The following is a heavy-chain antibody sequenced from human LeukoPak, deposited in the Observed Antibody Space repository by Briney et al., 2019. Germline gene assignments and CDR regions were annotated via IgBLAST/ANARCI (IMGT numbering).Heavy chain of an antibody. V-gene: IGHV1-8*01. D-gene: IGHD3-22*01. J-gene: IGHJ4*02. CDR2: MNPNSGNT. CDR3: ARGYDDSSGYSVNFDY. Sequence: GASVKVSCKASGYTFTSYDINWVRQAAGQGLEWMGWMNPNSGNTGYAQKFQGRVTMTRNTSISTAYMERSSLRSEDTAVYYCARGYDDSSGYSVNFDYWGQGTLVTVSS. CDR1: GYTFTSYD.